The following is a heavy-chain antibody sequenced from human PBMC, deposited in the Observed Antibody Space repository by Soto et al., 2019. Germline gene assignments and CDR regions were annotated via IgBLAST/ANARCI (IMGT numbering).Heavy chain of an antibody. CDR1: GFTFSSYG. CDR2: IWYDGSTK. CDR3: ARPSFDFWSGYYHPFDL. J-gene: IGHJ5*02. D-gene: IGHD3-3*01. V-gene: IGHV3-33*01. Sequence: QVQLVESGGGVVQPGKSLRLSCAASGFTFSSYGMHWVRQAPGKGLEWVAIIWYDGSTKYFADSVKGRFTISRDNSKNMVYLQINSLRAHDPAVYYCARPSFDFWSGYYHPFDLWGQGTLVTVSS.